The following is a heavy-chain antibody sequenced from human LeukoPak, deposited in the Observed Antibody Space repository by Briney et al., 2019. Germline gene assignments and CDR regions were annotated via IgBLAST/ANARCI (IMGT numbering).Heavy chain of an antibody. Sequence: GASVKVSCKASGYTFTSYGISWVRQAPGQGLEWMGWTSAYNGNTNYAQKLQGRVTMTTDTYTSTAYMELRSLRSDDTAMYYCATAGGYSGAYWEGYSFDYWGQGTLVTVSS. CDR1: GYTFTSYG. CDR3: ATAGGYSGAYWEGYSFDY. CDR2: TSAYNGNT. J-gene: IGHJ4*02. D-gene: IGHD5-12*01. V-gene: IGHV1-18*01.